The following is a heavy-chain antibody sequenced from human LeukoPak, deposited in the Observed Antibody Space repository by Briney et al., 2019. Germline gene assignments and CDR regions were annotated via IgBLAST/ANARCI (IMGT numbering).Heavy chain of an antibody. CDR3: ARDRDIVVVVAAIIDY. J-gene: IGHJ4*02. V-gene: IGHV3-23*01. Sequence: GGSLRLSCVGTGFTFSNYAMSWVRQAPGKGLEWVSGISVSGGSTYYADSVKGRFTISRDNSKNTLYLQMNSLRAEDTAVYYCARDRDIVVVVAAIIDYWGQGTLVTVSS. CDR1: GFTFSNYA. CDR2: ISVSGGST. D-gene: IGHD2-15*01.